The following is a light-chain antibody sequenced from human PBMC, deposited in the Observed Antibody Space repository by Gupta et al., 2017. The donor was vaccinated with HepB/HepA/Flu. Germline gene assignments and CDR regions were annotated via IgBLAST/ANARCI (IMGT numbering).Light chain of an antibody. Sequence: DIQMTQSPSSLSAYVGDRVTITCRASQSIRTYLNWFQQKPGKAPRVIIYAASTLQSGVPSRFSGSGSGTHFTLTITSLQPEDFTTYYCQQSYSTPWTFGRGTKVEIK. V-gene: IGKV1-39*01. J-gene: IGKJ1*01. CDR1: QSIRTY. CDR2: AAS. CDR3: QQSYSTPWT.